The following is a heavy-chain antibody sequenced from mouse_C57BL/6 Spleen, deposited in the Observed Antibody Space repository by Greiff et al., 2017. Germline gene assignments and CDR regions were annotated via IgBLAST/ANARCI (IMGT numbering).Heavy chain of an antibody. CDR3: ARRDSSSTYLYFDV. J-gene: IGHJ1*03. V-gene: IGHV1-61*01. Sequence: QVQLQQSGAELVRPGSSVKLSCKASGYTFTSYWMDWVKQRPGQGLEWIGNIYPSDSETHYNQKFKDKATLTVDKSSSTAYMQLSSLTSEDSAVYYCARRDSSSTYLYFDVWGTGTTVTVSS. CDR2: IYPSDSET. D-gene: IGHD1-1*01. CDR1: GYTFTSYW.